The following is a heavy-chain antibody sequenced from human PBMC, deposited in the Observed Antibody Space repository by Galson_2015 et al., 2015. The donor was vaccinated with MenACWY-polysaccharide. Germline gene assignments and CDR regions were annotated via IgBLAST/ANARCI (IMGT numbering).Heavy chain of an antibody. CDR1: GFTFSDYA. D-gene: IGHD3-22*01. Sequence: SLRLSCAASGFTFSDYAMNWVRQAPGKGLEWVAVIRTDNIFYAYSMNGRFTISRYSAKNSVSLQMNSLRAEDTAVDYCARASYFHDSGGYFRNAFDIWGQGSMVTVSS. CDR3: ARASYFHDSGGYFRNAFDI. J-gene: IGHJ3*02. CDR2: IRTDNI. V-gene: IGHV3-69-1*01.